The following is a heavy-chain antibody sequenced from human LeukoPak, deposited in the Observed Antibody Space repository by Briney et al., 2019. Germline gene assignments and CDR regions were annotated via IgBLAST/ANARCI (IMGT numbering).Heavy chain of an antibody. CDR2: IYYSGST. V-gene: IGHV4-30-4*08. D-gene: IGHD3-22*01. Sequence: PSQTLSLTCTVPGGSISSGDYYWSWIRQPPGKGLEWIGYIYYSGSTYYNPSLKSRVTISVDTSKNQFSLKLSSVTAADTAVYYCAGSSGPAGWFDPWGQGTLVTVSS. J-gene: IGHJ5*02. CDR1: GGSISSGDYY. CDR3: AGSSGPAGWFDP.